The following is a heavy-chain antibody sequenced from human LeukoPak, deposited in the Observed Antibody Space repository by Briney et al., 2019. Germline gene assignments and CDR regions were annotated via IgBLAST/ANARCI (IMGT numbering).Heavy chain of an antibody. CDR1: GFTFDDYI. D-gene: IGHD4/OR15-4a*01. CDR2: ISWDGDTT. CDR3: ARRAGAYSHPYDY. V-gene: IGHV3-43*01. Sequence: GGSLRLSCAASGFTFDDYIMHWVRQAPGKGLEWVSLISWDGDTTYYTDSVKGRFTSSRDNSKNTLYLQMNSLRAEDTAVYYCARRAGAYSHPYDYWGQGTLVTVSS. J-gene: IGHJ4*02.